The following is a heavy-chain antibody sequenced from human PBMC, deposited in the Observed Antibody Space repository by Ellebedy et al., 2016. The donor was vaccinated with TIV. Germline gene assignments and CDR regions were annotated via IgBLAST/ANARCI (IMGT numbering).Heavy chain of an antibody. CDR3: ARMVYGSGWDGYFDP. J-gene: IGHJ5*02. CDR1: GSTFTNYW. V-gene: IGHV5-51*01. CDR2: IYPRDSDT. D-gene: IGHD6-19*01. Sequence: GESLKISCKASGSTFTNYWIAWVRQRPGKGLEWMGFIYPRDSDTRYSPSSQGQVTISADKSSNTAYLQWRSLKASDTAVYYCARMVYGSGWDGYFDPWGQGTLVTVSP.